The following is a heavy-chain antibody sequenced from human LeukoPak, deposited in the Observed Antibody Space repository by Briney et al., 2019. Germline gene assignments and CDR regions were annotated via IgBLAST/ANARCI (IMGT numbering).Heavy chain of an antibody. CDR3: ARTVTGAPYWYFDL. CDR2: IYYSGST. CDR1: GGTISSYY. D-gene: IGHD4-11*01. Sequence: PSETLSLTCTVSGGTISSYYWSWIRQPPGKGLEWIGYIYYSGSTNYNPSLKNRVTISVDTAKNPLSLKLRPVTGADAAVYYCARTVTGAPYWYFDLWGRGTLVTVSS. J-gene: IGHJ2*01. V-gene: IGHV4-59*01.